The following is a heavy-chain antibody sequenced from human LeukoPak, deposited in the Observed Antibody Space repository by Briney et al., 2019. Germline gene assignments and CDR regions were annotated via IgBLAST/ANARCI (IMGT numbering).Heavy chain of an antibody. J-gene: IGHJ4*02. D-gene: IGHD3-9*01. V-gene: IGHV3-30*02. CDR3: ARWYYDILTGYYIFDY. Sequence: GGSLRLSCAASGFTFSSYGMHWVRQALGKGLEWVAFIRYDGSNKYYADSVKGRFTISRDNSKNTLYLQMNSLRAEDTAVYYCARWYYDILTGYYIFDYWGQGTLVTVSS. CDR1: GFTFSSYG. CDR2: IRYDGSNK.